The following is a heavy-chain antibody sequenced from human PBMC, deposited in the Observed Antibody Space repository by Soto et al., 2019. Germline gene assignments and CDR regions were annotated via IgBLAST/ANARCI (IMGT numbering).Heavy chain of an antibody. Sequence: GASVKVSCKASGYTFTNYAMHWMRQAPGQRLEWMGWINTGNGNTKYSQKFQGRVTITADQFTSTVYLELSSLRSDDTAVYYCARGVTSGSFPPFDLWGQGTLVTVSS. CDR2: INTGNGNT. V-gene: IGHV1-3*04. D-gene: IGHD1-26*01. J-gene: IGHJ4*02. CDR1: GYTFTNYA. CDR3: ARGVTSGSFPPFDL.